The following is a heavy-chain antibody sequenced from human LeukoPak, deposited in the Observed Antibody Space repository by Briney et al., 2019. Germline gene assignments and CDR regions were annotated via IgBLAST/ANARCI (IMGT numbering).Heavy chain of an antibody. CDR3: AREDYYGSGSTYYYYYMDV. V-gene: IGHV3-21*01. J-gene: IGHJ6*03. CDR2: ISSSSSYI. Sequence: GGSLRLSCAASGFTFSSYAMSWVRQAPGKGLEWVSSISSSSSYIYYADSVKGRFTISRDNAKNSLYLQMNSLRAEDTAVYYCAREDYYGSGSTYYYYYMDVWGKGTTVTISS. CDR1: GFTFSSYA. D-gene: IGHD3-10*01.